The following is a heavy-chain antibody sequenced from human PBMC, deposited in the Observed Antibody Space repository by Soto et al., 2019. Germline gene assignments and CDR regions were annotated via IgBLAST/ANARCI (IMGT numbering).Heavy chain of an antibody. CDR2: IYYSGST. CDR3: AREEANLMSGPNWFDP. V-gene: IGHV4-61*01. Sequence: SETLYLTCTVSGGSVSSGSYYWSWIRQPPGKGLEWIGYIYYSGSTNYNPSLKSRVTISVDTSKNQFSLKLSSVTAADTAVYYCAREEANLMSGPNWFDPWGQGTLVTVSS. CDR1: GGSVSSGSYY. D-gene: IGHD3-3*01. J-gene: IGHJ5*02.